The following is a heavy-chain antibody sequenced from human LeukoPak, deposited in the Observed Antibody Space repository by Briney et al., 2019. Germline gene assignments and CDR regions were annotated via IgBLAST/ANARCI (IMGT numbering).Heavy chain of an antibody. CDR2: ISGSSGRT. D-gene: IGHD6-13*01. V-gene: IGHV3-23*01. CDR3: ARETVAAAGSVYDY. CDR1: GFTFSSYA. J-gene: IGHJ4*02. Sequence: GGSLRLSCAASGFTFSSYAMNWVRQAPGKGLEWVSAISGSSGRTYYADSVKGRFTISRDNSKNTLYLQMNSLRAEDTAVYYCARETVAAAGSVYDYWGQGTLVTVSS.